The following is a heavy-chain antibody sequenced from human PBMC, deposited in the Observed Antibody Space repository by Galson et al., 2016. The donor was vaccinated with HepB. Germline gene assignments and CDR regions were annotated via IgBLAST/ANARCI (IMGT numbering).Heavy chain of an antibody. CDR1: GDSVSSNSAA. Sequence: CAISGDSVSSNSAAWTWIRQSPLRGLEWLGRTYYRSKWYNDYAMSVKSRISIHPDTSKNQFSLQLNSVTPEDTAVYYCARVRCSTFRCHNRFDPWGQGTLVTVSS. CDR2: TYYRSKWYN. CDR3: ARVRCSTFRCHNRFDP. V-gene: IGHV6-1*01. D-gene: IGHD2/OR15-2a*01. J-gene: IGHJ5*02.